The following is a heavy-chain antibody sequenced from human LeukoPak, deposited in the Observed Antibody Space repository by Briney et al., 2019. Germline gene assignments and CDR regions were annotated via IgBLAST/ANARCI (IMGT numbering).Heavy chain of an antibody. V-gene: IGHV3-9*01. CDR1: GFDFHNYM. Sequence: GGSLRLSCAASGFDFHNYMMHWVRQAPGKGLEWVSDISWNGDTIGYADSVKGRFLISRDNARRSLYLQMNSLRLEDTAFYYCASTYGSGSYLHSWGQGTLVTVSS. D-gene: IGHD3-10*01. CDR2: ISWNGDTI. J-gene: IGHJ4*02. CDR3: ASTYGSGSYLHS.